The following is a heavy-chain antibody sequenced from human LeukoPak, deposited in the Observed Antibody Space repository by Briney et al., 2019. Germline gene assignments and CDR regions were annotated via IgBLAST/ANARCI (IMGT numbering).Heavy chain of an antibody. CDR1: GYSFIPYG. D-gene: IGHD3-10*01. J-gene: IGHJ6*03. V-gene: IGHV1-18*01. Sequence: ASVKLSCKASGYSFIPYGITWVRQAPGQGLEWMGWISDYKGNTKNAQKFQGRITMTTDTSISTAYMELSRLRSDDTAVYYCARGRITMVRGVIITPEYYYMDVWGKGTTVTISS. CDR2: ISDYKGNT. CDR3: ARGRITMVRGVIITPEYYYMDV.